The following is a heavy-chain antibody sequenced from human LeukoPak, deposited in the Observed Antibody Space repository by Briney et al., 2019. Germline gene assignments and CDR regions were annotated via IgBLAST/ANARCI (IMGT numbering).Heavy chain of an antibody. D-gene: IGHD2/OR15-2a*01. J-gene: IGHJ3*02. CDR3: ARVNPSFGAFDI. Sequence: GSVKVSCKASGYTFTGYYMHWVRQAPGQGLEWMGWIHPNSGGTNYAQKFQGRVTMTRDTSISTAYMELSRLRSDDTAVYYCARVNPSFGAFDIWGQGTMVTVSS. V-gene: IGHV1-2*02. CDR2: IHPNSGGT. CDR1: GYTFTGYY.